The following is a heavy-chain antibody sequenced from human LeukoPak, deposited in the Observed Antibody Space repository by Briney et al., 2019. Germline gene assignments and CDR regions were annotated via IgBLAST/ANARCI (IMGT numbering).Heavy chain of an antibody. D-gene: IGHD6-6*01. CDR3: ASSQYSSSKGYYYYYYYMDV. CDR1: GGTFSSYA. V-gene: IGHV1-69*05. Sequence: ASVKVSCKASGGTFSSYAISWVRQAPGQGLEWMGGIIPIFGTANYAQKFQGRVTITTDESTSTAYMELSSLRSEDTAVYYCASSQYSSSKGYYYYYYYMDVWGKGTTVTVPS. CDR2: IIPIFGTA. J-gene: IGHJ6*03.